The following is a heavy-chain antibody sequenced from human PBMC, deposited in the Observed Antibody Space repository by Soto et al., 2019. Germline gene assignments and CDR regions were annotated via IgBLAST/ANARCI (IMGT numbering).Heavy chain of an antibody. J-gene: IGHJ3*02. CDR2: ISKNGIDI. V-gene: IGHV3-48*03. CDR1: GFSFRTYE. Sequence: EVQLVESGGGLVQPGGSLRLSCAASGFSFRTYEMNWVRQAPGKGLEWVSYISKNGIDIYYADSVKGRFTISRDNANNSLFLQMNSLRAEDTAVYYCAPRKSGSFNIGAFDIWGQGTMVTVSS. D-gene: IGHD3-10*01. CDR3: APRKSGSFNIGAFDI.